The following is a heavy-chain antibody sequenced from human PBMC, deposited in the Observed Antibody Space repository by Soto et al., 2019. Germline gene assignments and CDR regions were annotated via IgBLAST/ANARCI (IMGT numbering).Heavy chain of an antibody. V-gene: IGHV4-30-2*01. CDR1: GVSISSGGYS. CDR2: IYHSGST. Sequence: SETLSLTCAVSGVSISSGGYSWSWIRQPPGKGLEWIGYIYHSGSTYYNPSLKSRVTVSVDRSKNQFSLKLSSVTAADTAVYYCARVPSPWGQGTLVTVS. J-gene: IGHJ5*02. CDR3: ARVPSP.